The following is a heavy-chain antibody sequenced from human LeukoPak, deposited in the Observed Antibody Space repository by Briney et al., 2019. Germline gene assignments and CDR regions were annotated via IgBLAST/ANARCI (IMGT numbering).Heavy chain of an antibody. CDR3: ARGGGRWDFDH. CDR2: INGDGSST. V-gene: IGHV3-74*01. D-gene: IGHD2-15*01. CDR1: GFTFSNYW. Sequence: PGGSLRLSCAASGFTFSNYWMHWVRQAPGKGLVWVSHINGDGSSTSYADSVKGRFTISRDNAKKTLYLQMNSLRAEDTAVYYCARGGGRWDFDHWGQGTLVTVSS. J-gene: IGHJ4*02.